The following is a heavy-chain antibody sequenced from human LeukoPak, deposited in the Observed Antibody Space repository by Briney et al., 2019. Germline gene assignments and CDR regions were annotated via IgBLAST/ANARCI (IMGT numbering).Heavy chain of an antibody. J-gene: IGHJ6*03. Sequence: ASVKVSCKASGYTFTRHYMHWVRQAPGQGLEWMGWINPNSGGTNYAQKFQGRVTMTGDTSISTAYMELSRLKSDGTGVYYCARGAATSLIPHDSYCMDVCGKGTTVTISS. D-gene: IGHD1/OR15-1a*01. CDR2: INPNSGGT. V-gene: IGHV1-2*02. CDR1: GYTFTRHY. CDR3: ARGAATSLIPHDSYCMDV.